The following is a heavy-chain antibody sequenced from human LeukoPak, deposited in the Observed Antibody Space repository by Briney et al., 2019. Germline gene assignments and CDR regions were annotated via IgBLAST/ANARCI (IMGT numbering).Heavy chain of an antibody. J-gene: IGHJ4*02. CDR1: GFRFNTFW. Sequence: GGSLRLSCAASGFRFNTFWMSWVRQAPGKGLEWVANIKQDGNEKYYADSVKGRFTISRDNGKNSLDLQMDSLKTEDTAVYYCSRLLDYYDKNDYYYRGDDYWGQGTLVTVSS. CDR2: IKQDGNEK. CDR3: SRLLDYYDKNDYYYRGDDY. V-gene: IGHV3-7*03. D-gene: IGHD3-22*01.